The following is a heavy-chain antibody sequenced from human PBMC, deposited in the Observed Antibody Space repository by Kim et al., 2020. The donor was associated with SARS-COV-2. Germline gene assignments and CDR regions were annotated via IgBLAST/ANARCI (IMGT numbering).Heavy chain of an antibody. CDR3: ARPFSDLHGYSSGWYYY. J-gene: IGHJ4*02. CDR2: IYPGDSDT. V-gene: IGHV5-51*01. CDR1: GYSFTSYW. D-gene: IGHD6-19*01. Sequence: GESLKISCKGSGYSFTSYWIGWVRQMPGKGLEWMGIIYPGDSDTRYSPSFQGQVTISADKSISTAYLQWSSLKASDTAMYYCARPFSDLHGYSSGWYYYWGQGTLVTVSS.